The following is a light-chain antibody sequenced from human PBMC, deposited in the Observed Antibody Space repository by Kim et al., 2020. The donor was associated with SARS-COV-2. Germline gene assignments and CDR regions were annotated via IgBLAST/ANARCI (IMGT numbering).Light chain of an antibody. CDR3: EQYAKWPYS. V-gene: IGKV3D-15*01. CDR1: ESVTYN. J-gene: IGKJ2*03. Sequence: SVSPGERATLSCRASESVTYNLAWYQQKPGQPPRLLIYGTSIRDTDIPARVSGSGSGTQFTLTINSLQPEDSAFYYCEQYAKWPYSFGQGTKLEIK. CDR2: GTS.